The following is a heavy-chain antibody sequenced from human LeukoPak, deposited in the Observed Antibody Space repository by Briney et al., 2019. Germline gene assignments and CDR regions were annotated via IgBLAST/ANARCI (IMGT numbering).Heavy chain of an antibody. Sequence: ASVKVSCKASGYTFTSYGISWVRQAPGQGLEWMGWISAYNGNTNYAQKLQGRVTMTTDTSTSTAYMELRSLRSDDTAVYYCARERGGIVSYYGMDVWGQGTTVTVSS. CDR3: ARERGGIVSYYGMDV. CDR2: ISAYNGNT. D-gene: IGHD3-22*01. J-gene: IGHJ6*02. V-gene: IGHV1-18*01. CDR1: GYTFTSYG.